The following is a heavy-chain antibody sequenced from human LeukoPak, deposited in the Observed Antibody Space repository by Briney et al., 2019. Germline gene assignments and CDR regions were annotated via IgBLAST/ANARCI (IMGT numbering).Heavy chain of an antibody. CDR1: GFTFSDYY. CDR2: ISSSGSTI. CDR3: ARVDWANYFDY. V-gene: IGHV3-11*01. J-gene: IGHJ4*02. Sequence: PGGSLRLSCAAPGFTFSDYYLSWIRQAPGTGLEWVSYISSSGSTIYYADSVKGRFTISRDNAKNSLYLQMNSLRAEDTAVYYCARVDWANYFDYWGQGTLVTVSS. D-gene: IGHD3-9*01.